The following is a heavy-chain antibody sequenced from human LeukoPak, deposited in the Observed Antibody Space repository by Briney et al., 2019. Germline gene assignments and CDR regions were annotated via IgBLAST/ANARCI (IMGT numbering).Heavy chain of an antibody. CDR3: ARYYYDSSGYRAYYMDV. Sequence: GGSLRLSCAASGFTVSSNYMSWVRQAPGKGLEWVSVIYSGGSTYYADSVKGRFTISRDNSKNTLYVQMTSLRAEDTAVYYCARYYYDSSGYRAYYMDVWGKGTTVTISS. CDR2: IYSGGST. CDR1: GFTVSSNY. J-gene: IGHJ6*03. D-gene: IGHD3-22*01. V-gene: IGHV3-53*01.